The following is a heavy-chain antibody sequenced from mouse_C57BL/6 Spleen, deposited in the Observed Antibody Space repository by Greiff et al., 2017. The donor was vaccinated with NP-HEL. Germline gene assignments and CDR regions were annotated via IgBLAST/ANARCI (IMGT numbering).Heavy chain of an antibody. CDR2: INPSTGGT. J-gene: IGHJ1*03. CDR3: ARGDYDEGYFDV. D-gene: IGHD2-4*01. CDR1: GYSFTGYY. Sequence: VQLKQSGPELVKPGASVKISCKASGYSFTGYYMNWVKQSPEKSLEWIGEINPSTGGTTYNQKFKAKATLTVDKSSSTAYMQLKSLTSEDSAVYYCARGDYDEGYFDVWGTGTTVTVSS. V-gene: IGHV1-42*01.